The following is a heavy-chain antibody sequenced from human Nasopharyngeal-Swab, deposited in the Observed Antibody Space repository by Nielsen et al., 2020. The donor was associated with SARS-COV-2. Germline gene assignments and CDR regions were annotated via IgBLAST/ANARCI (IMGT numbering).Heavy chain of an antibody. Sequence: GEYLKISCAASGFTFSSYAMSWVRQAPGKGLEWVSAISGSGGSTYYADSVKGRFPISRDNSKNTLDLQMNSLRAEDTAVHYCTKEATIFGVVMGYWGQGTLVTVSS. D-gene: IGHD3-3*01. V-gene: IGHV3-23*01. CDR1: GFTFSSYA. J-gene: IGHJ4*02. CDR3: TKEATIFGVVMGY. CDR2: ISGSGGST.